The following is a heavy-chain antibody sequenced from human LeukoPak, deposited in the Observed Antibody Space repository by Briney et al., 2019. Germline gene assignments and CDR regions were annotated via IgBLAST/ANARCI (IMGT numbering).Heavy chain of an antibody. CDR2: IYYSGST. D-gene: IGHD2-15*01. Sequence: SETLSHTCTVSGGSVSSGSYYWSWIRQPPGKGLEWIGYIYYSGSTNYNPSLKSRVTISVDTSKNQFSLKLSSVTAADTAVYYCARDPGYCSGGSCYPRRRYYYYGMDVWGQGTTVTVSS. CDR1: GGSVSSGSYY. V-gene: IGHV4-61*01. J-gene: IGHJ6*02. CDR3: ARDPGYCSGGSCYPRRRYYYYGMDV.